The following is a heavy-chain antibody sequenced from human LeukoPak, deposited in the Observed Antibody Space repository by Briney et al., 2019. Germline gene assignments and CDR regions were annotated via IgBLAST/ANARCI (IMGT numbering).Heavy chain of an antibody. CDR3: AKDHESDGYPCLDH. Sequence: GGCLRLSCAASGFTFSRLAMTWVRQAPGKGLESVSTISASGPYYADAVRGRFTISRDNSRNTLSLQMDSLRAEDTAVYYCAKDHESDGYPCLDHWGLGTLVTVSS. J-gene: IGHJ4*02. CDR2: ISASGP. D-gene: IGHD3-22*01. V-gene: IGHV3-23*01. CDR1: GFTFSRLA.